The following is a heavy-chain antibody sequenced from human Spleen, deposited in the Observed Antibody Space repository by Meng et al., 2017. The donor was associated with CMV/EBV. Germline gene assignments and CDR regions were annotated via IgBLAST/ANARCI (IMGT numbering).Heavy chain of an antibody. V-gene: IGHV4-39*07. Sequence: SETLSLTCTVSGGSMGRGTYHWAWIRQPPGKGLEWIGSIYYNGNTFHNPSLKSRVTISGDTSKNQFSLKVNSLTAADTAVYYCALTTVNWFDPWGPGTLVTVSS. CDR3: ALTTVNWFDP. J-gene: IGHJ5*02. D-gene: IGHD4-17*01. CDR1: GGSMGRGTYH. CDR2: IYYNGNT.